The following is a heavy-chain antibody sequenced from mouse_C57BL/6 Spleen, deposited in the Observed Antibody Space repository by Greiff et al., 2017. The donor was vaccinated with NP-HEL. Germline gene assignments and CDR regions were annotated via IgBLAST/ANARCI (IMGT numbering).Heavy chain of an antibody. V-gene: IGHV5-4*01. Sequence: EVQGVESGGGLVKPGGSLKLSCAASGFTFSSYAMSWVRQTPEKRLEWVATISDGGSYTYYPDNVKGRFTISRDNAKNNLYLQMSHLKSEDTAMYYCARDQGYYGSSYNAMDYWGQGTSVTVSS. J-gene: IGHJ4*01. CDR2: ISDGGSYT. D-gene: IGHD1-1*01. CDR1: GFTFSSYA. CDR3: ARDQGYYGSSYNAMDY.